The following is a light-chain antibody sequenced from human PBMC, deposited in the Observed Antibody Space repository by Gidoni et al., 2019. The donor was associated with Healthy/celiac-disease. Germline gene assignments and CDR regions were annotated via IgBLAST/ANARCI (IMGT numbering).Light chain of an antibody. V-gene: IGLV2-14*01. CDR1: SSDVGGYNY. Sequence: QSALTQPASVSGSPGQSITISCIGTSSDVGGYNYVSWYQHHPGKAPKLMIYAVSYRPSGVSNRFSGSKSGNTASLTISGLQAEDEADYYCSSYTSSSTVIFGGGTKLTVL. CDR3: SSYTSSSTVI. J-gene: IGLJ2*01. CDR2: AVS.